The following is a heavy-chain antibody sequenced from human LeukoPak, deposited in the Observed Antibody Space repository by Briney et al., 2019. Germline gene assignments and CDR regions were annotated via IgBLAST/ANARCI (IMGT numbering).Heavy chain of an antibody. V-gene: IGHV3-30*18. CDR1: GFTFSSYG. CDR3: AKELRGYSYGLRTNCFDP. Sequence: GRSLRLSCAASGFTFSSYGMHWVRQAPGKGLEWVAVISYDGSNKYYADSVKGRFTISGDNSKNTLYLQMNSLRAEDTAVYYCAKELRGYSYGLRTNCFDPGGQGPLSPSPQ. D-gene: IGHD5-18*01. J-gene: IGHJ5*02. CDR2: ISYDGSNK.